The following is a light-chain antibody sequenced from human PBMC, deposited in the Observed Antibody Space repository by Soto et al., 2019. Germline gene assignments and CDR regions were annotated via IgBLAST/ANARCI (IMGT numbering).Light chain of an antibody. CDR1: QSVSTN. CDR3: QQNNNWPSFT. J-gene: IGKJ3*01. CDR2: DAS. Sequence: EIVLTQSPATLSLSPGERATLSCRASQSVSTNLAWYQQKPGQAPRLLIYDASNRATDIPARFSGSGSGTDFTLTISSLEPEAFAVYYCQQNNNWPSFTFGPGTKVDI. V-gene: IGKV3-11*01.